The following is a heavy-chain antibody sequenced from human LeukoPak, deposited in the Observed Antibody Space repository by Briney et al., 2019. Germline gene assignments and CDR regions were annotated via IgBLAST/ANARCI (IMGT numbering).Heavy chain of an antibody. CDR1: GFTFRTYG. D-gene: IGHD2-21*02. V-gene: IGHV3-30*02. CDR2: IRYDGSNK. Sequence: PGGSLRLSCAASGFTFRTYGMHWVRQAPGKGLEWVAFIRYDGSNKYYADSVKGRFTISRDNSKNTPYLQMNSLRAEDTAVYYCAKDLSYIVVVTANDAFDIWGQGTMVTVSS. CDR3: AKDLSYIVVVTANDAFDI. J-gene: IGHJ3*02.